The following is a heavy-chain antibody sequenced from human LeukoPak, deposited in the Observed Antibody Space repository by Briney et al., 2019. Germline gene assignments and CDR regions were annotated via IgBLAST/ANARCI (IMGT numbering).Heavy chain of an antibody. D-gene: IGHD2-21*02. V-gene: IGHV1-2*02. Sequence: VASVKVSCKASGYTFTGYYMHWVRQAPGQGLEWMGWINPNSGGTNYAQKFQGRVTMTRDTSISTAYMELSRLRSDDTAVYYCAREPSTQIYCGGDCSLYYFDYWGQGTLVTVSS. CDR1: GYTFTGYY. J-gene: IGHJ4*02. CDR2: INPNSGGT. CDR3: AREPSTQIYCGGDCSLYYFDY.